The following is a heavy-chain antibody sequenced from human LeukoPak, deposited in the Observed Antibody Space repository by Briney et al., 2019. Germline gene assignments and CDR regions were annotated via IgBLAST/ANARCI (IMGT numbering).Heavy chain of an antibody. CDR1: GFTFSSYW. V-gene: IGHV3-74*01. D-gene: IGHD5-18*01. CDR2: INSDGSST. CDR3: ARGGYSYGWYYYYYMDV. Sequence: GGSLRLSCAASGFTFSSYWMHWVRQAPGKGLVWVSRINSDGSSTSYADSVKGRFTISRDNAKNTLYLQMNSLRAEDTAVYYCARGGYSYGWYYYYYMDVWGKGTTVTISS. J-gene: IGHJ6*03.